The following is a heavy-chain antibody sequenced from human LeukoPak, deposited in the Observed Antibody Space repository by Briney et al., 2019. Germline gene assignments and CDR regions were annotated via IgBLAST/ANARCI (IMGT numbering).Heavy chain of an antibody. Sequence: PGGSLRLSCAASGFTFSNAWMSWVRQAPGKGLEWVSVISGSAGSTYYADSAKGRFTISRDNPKNTLYLQMNSLRAEDTAVYYCAKDRDVGYCSSTSCYRRDHYYYYMDVWGKGTTVTVSS. J-gene: IGHJ6*03. V-gene: IGHV3-23*01. D-gene: IGHD2-2*02. CDR3: AKDRDVGYCSSTSCYRRDHYYYYMDV. CDR1: GFTFSNAW. CDR2: ISGSAGST.